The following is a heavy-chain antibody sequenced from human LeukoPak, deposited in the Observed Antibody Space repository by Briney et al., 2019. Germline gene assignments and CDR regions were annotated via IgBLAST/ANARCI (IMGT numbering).Heavy chain of an antibody. CDR1: GGSFSGYY. CDR3: ARGPYKSGYSYGPALRFFDY. J-gene: IGHJ4*02. CDR2: INHSGST. Sequence: PSETLSLTCAVYGGSFSGYYWSWIRQPPGKGLEWIGEINHSGSTNYNPSLKSRVTISVDTSKNQFSPKLSSVTAADTAVYYCARGPYKSGYSYGPALRFFDYWGQGTLVTVSS. V-gene: IGHV4-34*01. D-gene: IGHD5-18*01.